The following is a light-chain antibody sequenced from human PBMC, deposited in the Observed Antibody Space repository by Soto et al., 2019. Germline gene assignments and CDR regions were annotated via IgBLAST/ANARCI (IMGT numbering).Light chain of an antibody. Sequence: QSVLTQSPSASASLGASVKLTCTLSSGHSSYAIAWHQQQPEKGPRYLMKLNSDGSHSKGDGIPDRFSGSSSGAERYLTISSLQSEDEAYYYCQTWATGIVVFGGGTKRTVL. CDR1: SGHSSYA. V-gene: IGLV4-69*01. J-gene: IGLJ2*01. CDR3: QTWATGIVV. CDR2: LNSDGSH.